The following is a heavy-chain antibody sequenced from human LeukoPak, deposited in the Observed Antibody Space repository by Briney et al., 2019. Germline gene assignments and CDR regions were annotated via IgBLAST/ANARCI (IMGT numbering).Heavy chain of an antibody. Sequence: GGSLRLSCVASGFTFSDYVMYWVRQVPGKGLEGVLGIIGTSSYTYSADFVKGRFTISRDNSMNTLWLQMNSLRVEDTAVYYCAKGSNFYASGSHFDVWGQGTLVTVSS. D-gene: IGHD3-10*01. CDR2: IIGTSSYT. CDR3: AKGSNFYASGSHFDV. J-gene: IGHJ4*02. V-gene: IGHV3-23*01. CDR1: GFTFSDYV.